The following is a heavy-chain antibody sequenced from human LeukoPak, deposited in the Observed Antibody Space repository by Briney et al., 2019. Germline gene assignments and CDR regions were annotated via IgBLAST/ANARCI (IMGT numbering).Heavy chain of an antibody. CDR1: GYSISINYY. CDR2: IYHSGSS. Sequence: SETLSLTCAVSGYSISINYYWGWIRQPPGKGLEWIGSIYHSGSSYYNPSLKSRVTISVDTSKNQFSLKLSSVTAADTAVYYCVGAPNYYDSSGYYYRADFDYWGQGTLVTVSS. V-gene: IGHV4-38-2*01. D-gene: IGHD3-22*01. J-gene: IGHJ4*02. CDR3: VGAPNYYDSSGYYYRADFDY.